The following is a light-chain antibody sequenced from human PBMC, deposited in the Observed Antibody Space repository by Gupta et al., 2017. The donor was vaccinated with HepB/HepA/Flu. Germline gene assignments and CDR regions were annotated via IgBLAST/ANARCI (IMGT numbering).Light chain of an antibody. CDR1: SSNIGSNY. CDR3: STWDVSLGGRGV. Sequence: QSVLTQPPSISRSPGQRVTISCSGSSSNIGSNYVYWYQHLPGTAPKLLIYRNNQRPSGVPDRFSGSKSGTSASLANSGLRSEDAADYYCSTWDVSLGGRGVVGGGTKLTVL. V-gene: IGLV1-47*01. CDR2: RNN. J-gene: IGLJ2*01.